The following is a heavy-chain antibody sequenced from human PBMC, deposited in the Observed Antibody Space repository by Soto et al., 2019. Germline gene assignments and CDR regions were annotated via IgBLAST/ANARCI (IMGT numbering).Heavy chain of an antibody. Sequence: GASVKVSCKASGYTFTSYYINWVRQAPGQGLEWMGIINPSGGSTGYAQKFQGRVTMTRDTSTSTVYMDLSSLRSEDTAVYYCARAYSGSSSPDYWGQGTLVTVSS. D-gene: IGHD6-6*01. V-gene: IGHV1-46*01. CDR1: GYTFTSYY. CDR3: ARAYSGSSSPDY. CDR2: INPSGGST. J-gene: IGHJ4*02.